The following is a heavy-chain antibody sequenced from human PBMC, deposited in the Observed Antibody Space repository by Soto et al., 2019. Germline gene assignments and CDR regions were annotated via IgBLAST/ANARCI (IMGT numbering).Heavy chain of an antibody. CDR1: GFTFSSYS. CDR2: ISSSSSYI. J-gene: IGHJ3*02. V-gene: IGHV3-21*01. CDR3: ARDRYYYDRDAFDI. D-gene: IGHD3-10*02. Sequence: GGSLRLSCAASGFTFSSYSMNWVRQAPGKGLEWVSSISSSSSYIYYADTVKGRFTISRDNAKNSLYLQMNSLRAEDTAVYYCARDRYYYDRDAFDIWGQGTMVTVSS.